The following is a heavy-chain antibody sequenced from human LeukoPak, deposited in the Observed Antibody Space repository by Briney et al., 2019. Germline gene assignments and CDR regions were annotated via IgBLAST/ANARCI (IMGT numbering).Heavy chain of an antibody. CDR2: IYYSGST. D-gene: IGHD3-22*01. V-gene: IGHV4-59*01. CDR3: ARGITDSIWYLDY. J-gene: IGHJ4*02. CDR1: GGHISTYY. Sequence: SETLSLTCTVSGGHISTYYWSWIRQAPGKGLEWIGYIYYSGSTKYNPSLKSRVTISVDTSKNQFSLKLISVTAADTAVYFCARGITDSIWYLDYWGQGTLVTVSS.